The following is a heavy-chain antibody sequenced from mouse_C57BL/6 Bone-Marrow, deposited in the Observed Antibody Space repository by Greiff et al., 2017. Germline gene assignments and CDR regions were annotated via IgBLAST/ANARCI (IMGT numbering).Heavy chain of an antibody. J-gene: IGHJ1*03. Sequence: QVQLQQPGAELVKPGASVKLSCKASGYTFTSYWMHWVKQRPGQGLEWIGMIHPNSGSTNYNEKFKSKATLTVDKSSSTAYMQVSSLTSEDSAVYYCARSAYYGSSNWYFDVWGTGTTVTVSS. V-gene: IGHV1-64*01. CDR3: ARSAYYGSSNWYFDV. CDR1: GYTFTSYW. D-gene: IGHD1-1*01. CDR2: IHPNSGST.